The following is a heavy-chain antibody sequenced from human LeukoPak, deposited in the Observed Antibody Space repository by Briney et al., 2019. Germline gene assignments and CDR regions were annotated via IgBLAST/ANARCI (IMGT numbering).Heavy chain of an antibody. CDR3: AITGYYDSSGYYGGYYYYGMDV. J-gene: IGHJ6*02. D-gene: IGHD3-22*01. CDR1: GYTFTGYY. Sequence: GASVKVSCKASGYTFTGYYMHWVRQAPGQGLEWMGWISAYNGNTNYAQKLQGRVTMTTDTSTSTAYMELRSLRSDDTAVYYCAITGYYDSSGYYGGYYYYGMDVWGQGTTVTVSS. V-gene: IGHV1-18*04. CDR2: ISAYNGNT.